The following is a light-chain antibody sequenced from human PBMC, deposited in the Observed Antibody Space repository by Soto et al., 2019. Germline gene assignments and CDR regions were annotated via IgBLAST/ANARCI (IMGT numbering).Light chain of an antibody. CDR2: DSN. J-gene: IGKJ1*01. CDR1: QGIGST. V-gene: IGKV3-15*01. CDR3: QQYNNWPRT. Sequence: EIVLTQSPATLSVSPGERVALSCRASQGIGSTLAWYRQQPGQAPGLLIYDSNIRATGVPARFSDTRSGTEFTLTISGLQSEDFAIYYCQQYNNWPRTFGQGTKVDIK.